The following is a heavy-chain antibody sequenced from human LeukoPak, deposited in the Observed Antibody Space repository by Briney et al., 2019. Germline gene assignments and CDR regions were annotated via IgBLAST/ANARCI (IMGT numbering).Heavy chain of an antibody. J-gene: IGHJ4*02. Sequence: KTSETLSLTCTVSGGSISSYYWSWIRQPPGKGLEWIGYIYYSGSTNYNPSLKSRVTISVDTSKNQFSLKLSSVTAADTAVYYCARGMTAAAGTGVDYWGQGTLVTVSS. CDR3: ARGMTAAAGTGVDY. V-gene: IGHV4-59*01. CDR2: IYYSGST. CDR1: GGSISSYY. D-gene: IGHD6-13*01.